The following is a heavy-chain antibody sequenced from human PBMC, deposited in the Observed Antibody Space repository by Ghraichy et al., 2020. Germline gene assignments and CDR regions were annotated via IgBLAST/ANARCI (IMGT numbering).Heavy chain of an antibody. J-gene: IGHJ5*02. V-gene: IGHV1-18*01. D-gene: IGHD3-22*01. CDR2: ISAYNGNT. CDR3: ARDHSSGEQNWFDP. Sequence: ASVKVSCKASGFTFTNYGFTWVRQAPGQGLEWMGWISAYNGNTNYAQKLQGRVTMTTDTSPRTAYLELSGLRSDDTAVYYCARDHSSGEQNWFDPWGQGTLVTVSS. CDR1: GFTFTNYG.